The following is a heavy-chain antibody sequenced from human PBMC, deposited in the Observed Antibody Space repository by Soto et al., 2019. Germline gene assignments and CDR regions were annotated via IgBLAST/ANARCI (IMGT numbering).Heavy chain of an antibody. CDR1: GGSISNYY. J-gene: IGHJ2*01. Sequence: QVQLQESGPGLVKPSGTLSLTCTVSGGSISNYYWSWIRQPPGKGLEWIGYIYSSGSTTYNPSLKSRVTISVDTSKNQYSLKLTSVTAADTAVYYCARGTDFDLWGRGTLVTVSS. CDR2: IYSSGST. CDR3: ARGTDFDL. D-gene: IGHD1-1*01. V-gene: IGHV4-59*08.